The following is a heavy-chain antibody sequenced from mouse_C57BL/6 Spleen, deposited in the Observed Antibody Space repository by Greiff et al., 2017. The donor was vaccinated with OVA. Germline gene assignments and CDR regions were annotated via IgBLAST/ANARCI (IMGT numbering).Heavy chain of an antibody. D-gene: IGHD1-1*01. CDR1: GYTFTSSG. Sequence: QVQLQQSGAELARPGASVKLSCKASGYTFTSSGISWVKQRTGQGLEWIGEIYPRSGNTYYNEKFKGKATLTADKSSSTAYMELRSLTSEDSAVYFCARDYYGSSWTYYAMDYWGQGTSVTVSS. V-gene: IGHV1-81*01. CDR3: ARDYYGSSWTYYAMDY. J-gene: IGHJ4*01. CDR2: IYPRSGNT.